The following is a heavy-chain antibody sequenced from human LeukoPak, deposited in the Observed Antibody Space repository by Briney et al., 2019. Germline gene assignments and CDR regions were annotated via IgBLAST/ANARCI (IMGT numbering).Heavy chain of an antibody. CDR3: ARHGDFWSGYYTI. J-gene: IGHJ3*02. CDR1: GFTFSSYA. D-gene: IGHD3-3*01. V-gene: IGHV3-23*01. Sequence: GGSLRLSCAASGFTFSSYAMSWVRQAPGKGLEWVSAISGSGGSTYYADSVKGRVTISRDNSKNTLYLQMNSLRAEDTAVYYCARHGDFWSGYYTIWGQGTMVTVSS. CDR2: ISGSGGST.